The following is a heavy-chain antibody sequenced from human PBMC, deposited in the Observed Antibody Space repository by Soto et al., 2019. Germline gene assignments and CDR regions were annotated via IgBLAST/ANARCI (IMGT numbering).Heavy chain of an antibody. CDR1: GGSISRYY. CDR3: ARAERGYYYDSSGYPPFDY. CDR2: IYYSGST. D-gene: IGHD3-22*01. Sequence: SETLSLTCTVSGGSISRYYWSWIRQPPGKGLEWIGYIYYSGSTNYNPSLKSRVTISVDTSKNQFSLKLSSVTAADTAVYYCARAERGYYYDSSGYPPFDYWGQGTLVTVSS. J-gene: IGHJ4*02. V-gene: IGHV4-59*01.